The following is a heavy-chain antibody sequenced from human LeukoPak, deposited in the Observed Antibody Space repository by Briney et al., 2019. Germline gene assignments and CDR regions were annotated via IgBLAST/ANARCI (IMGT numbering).Heavy chain of an antibody. V-gene: IGHV1-69*05. CDR3: GNYRRYSSSYFDY. CDR1: GGTFSSYA. Sequence: GASVKVSCKASGGTFSSYAISWVRQAPGQGLEWMGGIIPIFGTANYAQKFQGRVTITTDESTSTAYMELSSLRSEDTAVYYCGNYRRYSSSYFDYWGQGNLVTVSS. D-gene: IGHD6-19*01. CDR2: IIPIFGTA. J-gene: IGHJ4*01.